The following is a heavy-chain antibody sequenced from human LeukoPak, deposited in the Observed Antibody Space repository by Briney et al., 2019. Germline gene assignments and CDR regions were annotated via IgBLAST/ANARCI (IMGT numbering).Heavy chain of an antibody. D-gene: IGHD6-19*01. V-gene: IGHV3-49*03. Sequence: GRSLRLSCAASGFTFGDYLMSWFRQAPGKGLEWIGFISGGTTEYAASVKGRFTISRDDSTSIAYLQMNSLTTEDTAVYYCSRGSGWLSVYWGQGTLVTVSS. J-gene: IGHJ4*02. CDR2: ISGGTT. CDR1: GFTFGDYL. CDR3: SRGSGWLSVY.